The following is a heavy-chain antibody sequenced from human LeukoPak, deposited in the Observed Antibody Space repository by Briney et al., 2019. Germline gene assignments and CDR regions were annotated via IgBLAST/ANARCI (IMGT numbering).Heavy chain of an antibody. CDR2: IDHSGTT. CDR1: GYSISSGSY. D-gene: IGHD5-12*01. V-gene: IGHV4-38-2*02. CDR3: ARVLSGYSGYGGYYYMDV. J-gene: IGHJ6*03. Sequence: SETLSLTCTVSGYSISSGSYWGWIRQPPGKGLEWIGSIDHSGTTYYNSSLKSRVTISVDTSKNQFSLKLSSVTAADTAVYYCARVLSGYSGYGGYYYMDVWGKGTTVAVSS.